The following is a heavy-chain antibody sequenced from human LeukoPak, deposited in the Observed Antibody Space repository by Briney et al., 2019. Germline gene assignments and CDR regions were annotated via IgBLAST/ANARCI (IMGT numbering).Heavy chain of an antibody. CDR2: INPNSGGT. CDR3: ARDPGGVHAFDI. D-gene: IGHD3-3*01. V-gene: IGHV1-2*02. CDR1: GYTLTGYY. J-gene: IGHJ3*02. Sequence: ASVKVSCKASGYTLTGYYMHWVRQAPGQGLEWMGWINPNSGGTNYAQKFQGRVTMTRDTSISTAYMELSRLRSDDTAVYYCARDPGGVHAFDIWGQGTMVTVSS.